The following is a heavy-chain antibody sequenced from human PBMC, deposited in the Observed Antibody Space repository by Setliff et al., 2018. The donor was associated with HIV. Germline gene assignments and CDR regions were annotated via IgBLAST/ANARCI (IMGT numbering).Heavy chain of an antibody. CDR3: ARGIAAAGVFDY. V-gene: IGHV4-59*11. Sequence: TLSLTCTVSGGSISSHYWSWIRQPPGKGLEWIGYIYYSGSTNYNPSLKSRVTISVDTSKNQFSLKLSAVTAADTAVYYCARGIAAAGVFDYWGQGTLVTVSS. CDR2: IYYSGST. CDR1: GGSISSHY. J-gene: IGHJ4*02. D-gene: IGHD6-13*01.